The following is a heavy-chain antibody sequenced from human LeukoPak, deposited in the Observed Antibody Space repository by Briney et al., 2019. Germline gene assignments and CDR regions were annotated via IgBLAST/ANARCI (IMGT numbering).Heavy chain of an antibody. Sequence: GGSLRLSCAASGFTFSSYGMSWVRQAPGKGLEWVSAISGSGGSTYYADSVKGRFTISRDNSKNTLYLQMNSLRAEDTAVYYCAKGFYGSSGYYYFTYYFDYWGQGTLVTVSS. CDR1: GFTFSSYG. V-gene: IGHV3-23*01. CDR3: AKGFYGSSGYYYFTYYFDY. J-gene: IGHJ4*02. D-gene: IGHD3-22*01. CDR2: ISGSGGST.